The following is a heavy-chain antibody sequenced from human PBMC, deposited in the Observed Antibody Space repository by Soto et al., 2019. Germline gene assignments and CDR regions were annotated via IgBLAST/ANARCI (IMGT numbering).Heavy chain of an antibody. CDR1: GFTFSSYA. J-gene: IGHJ4*02. CDR3: ARGGGSGSYCDY. D-gene: IGHD3-10*01. Sequence: GVSLRLSCAASGFTFSSYAMHWVRQAPGKGLEWVAVISYDGSNKYYADSVKGRFTISRDNSKNTLYLQMNSLRAEDTAVYYCARGGGSGSYCDYWGQGTLVTVSS. V-gene: IGHV3-30-3*01. CDR2: ISYDGSNK.